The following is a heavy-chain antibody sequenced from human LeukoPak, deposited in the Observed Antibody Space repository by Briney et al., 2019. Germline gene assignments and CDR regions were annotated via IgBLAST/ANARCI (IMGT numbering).Heavy chain of an antibody. Sequence: QAGGSLRLSCAASGFIFSSYWMHWVRQAPGKGLVWVSRINSDGSSTSYADSVKGRFTISRDNAKNTLYLQMNSLRAEDTAVYYCARGHGYYYDSSGYSDFDYWGQGTLVTVSS. CDR1: GFIFSSYW. V-gene: IGHV3-74*01. D-gene: IGHD3-22*01. CDR2: INSDGSST. CDR3: ARGHGYYYDSSGYSDFDY. J-gene: IGHJ4*02.